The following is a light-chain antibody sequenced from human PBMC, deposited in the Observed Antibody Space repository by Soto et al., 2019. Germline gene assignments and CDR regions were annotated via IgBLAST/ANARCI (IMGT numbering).Light chain of an antibody. V-gene: IGKV3D-20*01. CDR1: HQVISSY. Sequence: EIVLTQSPANLSFSPGYRATLSGGARHQVISSYLAWYQQKPGLAPRLLIYGASSRASGIPDRFSGSGSGTDFTLTISSLEPEDFAVYYCQQYDSSPFTFGQGTRLEI. J-gene: IGKJ5*01. CDR3: QQYDSSPFT. CDR2: GAS.